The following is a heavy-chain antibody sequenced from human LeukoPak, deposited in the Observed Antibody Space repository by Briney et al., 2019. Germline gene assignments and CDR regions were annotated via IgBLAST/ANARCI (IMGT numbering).Heavy chain of an antibody. V-gene: IGHV4-38-2*02. CDR2: IYHSGST. CDR3: ARHGGVVRGEGSDAFDI. Sequence: SENLSHTCTVSGYSISSGYYWGWIRQPPGKGLEWIGSIYHSGSTYYNPSLKSRVTISVDTSKNQFSLKLSSVTAADTAVYYCARHGGVVRGEGSDAFDIWGQGTMVAVSS. CDR1: GYSISSGYY. D-gene: IGHD3-10*01. J-gene: IGHJ3*02.